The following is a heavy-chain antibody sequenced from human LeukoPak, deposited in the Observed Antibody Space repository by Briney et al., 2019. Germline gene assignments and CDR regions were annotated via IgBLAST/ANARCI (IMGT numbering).Heavy chain of an antibody. D-gene: IGHD4-23*01. CDR1: GFHFGSYA. V-gene: IGHV3-23*01. CDR3: AAGPYGGNTPFDY. CDR2: LSPSGASI. J-gene: IGHJ4*02. Sequence: GSLKLSFSTSGFHFGSYAMSWVRQAPGRGLEWVSSLSPSGASIYYADSVKGRFSISRDNSKNTLYLQMNNLRAEDTALYYCAAGPYGGNTPFDYWGQGTLVTISS.